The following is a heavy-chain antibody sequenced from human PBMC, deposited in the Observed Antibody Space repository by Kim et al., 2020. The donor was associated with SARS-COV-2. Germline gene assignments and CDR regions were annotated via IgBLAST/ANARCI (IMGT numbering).Heavy chain of an antibody. J-gene: IGHJ4*01. CDR1: GYTFTSYA. V-gene: IGHV1-3*01. D-gene: IGHD3-10*01. CDR2: ITAGNGNT. CDR3: ARGKVVTMVRGAPGGVDY. Sequence: ASVKVSCKASGYTFTSYAMHWVRQASAQRLACLGWITAGNGNTNSSQTFQGTVPITTHTSASTAYVEPSSQSSEDTSVIYCARGKVVTMVRGAPGGVDYW.